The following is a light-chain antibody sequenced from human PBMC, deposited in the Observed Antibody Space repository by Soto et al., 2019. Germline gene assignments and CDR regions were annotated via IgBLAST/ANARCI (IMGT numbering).Light chain of an antibody. CDR3: QQANSFPYT. CDR1: QGISNW. J-gene: IGKJ2*01. Sequence: DIQMTQSPSSVSASVGDRVTITCRASQGISNWLAWYQQKAGKAPKLLIYPTSTLQSGVPSRFRGSGSATEFTLTISSLQPEDVATYYCQQANSFPYTFGQGTKLEIK. V-gene: IGKV1-12*01. CDR2: PTS.